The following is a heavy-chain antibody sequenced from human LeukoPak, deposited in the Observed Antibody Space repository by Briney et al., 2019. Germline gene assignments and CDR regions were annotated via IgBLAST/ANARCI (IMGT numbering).Heavy chain of an antibody. Sequence: PGGSLRLSCAASGFTVSSYWRHWVRPGPGKGLVWVGSINSDGSSTRYANSGKSRFTTSRDNAKNTMFLQMDRLRADDTAVYYCASALGGQGGHWGQGTLVTVSS. J-gene: IGHJ4*02. V-gene: IGHV3-74*01. D-gene: IGHD1-26*01. CDR3: ASALGGQGGH. CDR2: INSDGSST. CDR1: GFTVSSYW.